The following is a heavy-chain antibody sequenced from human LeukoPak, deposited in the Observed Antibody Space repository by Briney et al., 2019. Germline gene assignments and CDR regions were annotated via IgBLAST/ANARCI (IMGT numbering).Heavy chain of an antibody. CDR1: GFTFSSYA. CDR3: ARGDLHYHDSTRRGFDI. J-gene: IGHJ3*02. V-gene: IGHV3-30*04. Sequence: GGSLRLSCAASGFTFSSYAMHWVRQAPGKGLEWVAVISYDGSNKYYADSVKGRFTISRDNSKNTLYLQMNSLRAEDTAVYYCARGDLHYHDSTRRGFDIWGQGTMVTVSS. D-gene: IGHD3-16*01. CDR2: ISYDGSNK.